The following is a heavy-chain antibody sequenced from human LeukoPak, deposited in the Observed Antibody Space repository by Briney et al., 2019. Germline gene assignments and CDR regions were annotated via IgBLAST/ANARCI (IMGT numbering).Heavy chain of an antibody. J-gene: IGHJ6*03. CDR2: MYYSGST. D-gene: IGHD2-2*01. V-gene: IGHV4-59*02. CDR3: ARASRYCSSTNCFPDYYYYYMDV. Sequence: SETLSLTCTVSGGSVSSYYSSWIRQPPGKGLEWIGYMYYSGSTNYNPSLKSRVTMSVDTSKNQFSLKLSSVTAADTAVYYCARASRYCSSTNCFPDYYYYYMDVWGKGTTVTISS. CDR1: GGSVSSYY.